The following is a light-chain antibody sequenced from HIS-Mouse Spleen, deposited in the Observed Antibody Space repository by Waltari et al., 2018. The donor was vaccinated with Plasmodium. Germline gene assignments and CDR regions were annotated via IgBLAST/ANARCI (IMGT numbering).Light chain of an antibody. Sequence: EIVMTQSPAPLSVSPGARATIPCRASQSFSSNLAWYQQKPGQAPRLLIYGASTRATGITTRFSGSGSGTEFTLTISSMQSEDFAVYYCQQYNNWPRGTFGQGTKVEIK. V-gene: IGKV3-15*01. J-gene: IGKJ1*01. CDR3: QQYNNWPRGT. CDR1: QSFSSN. CDR2: GAS.